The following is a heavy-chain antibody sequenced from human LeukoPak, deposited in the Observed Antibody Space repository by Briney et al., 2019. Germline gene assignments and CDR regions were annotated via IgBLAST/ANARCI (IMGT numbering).Heavy chain of an antibody. D-gene: IGHD2-2*01. CDR3: ARDPRWLTPDCNTIGCYVNWFDP. Sequence: SETLSLTCAASGFSFSSYVLWCFRQAPPGKGVGGVGSIYRSRNTYYNPSLKGRITMSIDTSKNQFSLKLSSVTAADTAVYHCARDPRWLTPDCNTIGCYVNWFDPWGQGTLVTVSS. V-gene: IGHV4-38-2*02. CDR1: GFSFSSYVL. J-gene: IGHJ5*02. CDR2: IYRSRNT.